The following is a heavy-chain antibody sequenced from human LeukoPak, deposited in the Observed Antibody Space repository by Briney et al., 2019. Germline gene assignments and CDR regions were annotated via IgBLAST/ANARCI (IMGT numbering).Heavy chain of an antibody. Sequence: SETLSLTCAVYGGSFSGYYWSWIRQPPGKGLERIGEINHSGSTNYNPSLKSRVTISVDTSKNQFSLKLSSVTAADTAVYYCARRTRYYDILTGALDYWGQGTLVTVSS. CDR2: INHSGST. CDR3: ARRTRYYDILTGALDY. D-gene: IGHD3-9*01. CDR1: GGSFSGYY. V-gene: IGHV4-34*01. J-gene: IGHJ4*02.